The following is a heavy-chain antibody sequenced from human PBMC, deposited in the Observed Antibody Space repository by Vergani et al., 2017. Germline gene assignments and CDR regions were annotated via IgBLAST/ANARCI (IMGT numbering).Heavy chain of an antibody. Sequence: EVQLLESGGGLVQPGGSLRLSCAASGFTFSSYSMNWVRQAPGKGLEWVSYISSSSSTIYYADSVKGRFTISRDNAKNSLYLQMNSLRAEDTAVYYCANSPFLYCSGGSCSSYWGQGTLVTVSS. V-gene: IGHV3-48*01. J-gene: IGHJ4*02. D-gene: IGHD2-15*01. CDR2: ISSSSSTI. CDR1: GFTFSSYS. CDR3: ANSPFLYCSGGSCSSY.